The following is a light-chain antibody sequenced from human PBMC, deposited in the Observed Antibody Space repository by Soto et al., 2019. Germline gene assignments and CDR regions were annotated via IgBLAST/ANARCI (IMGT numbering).Light chain of an antibody. J-gene: IGLJ2*01. CDR1: SSDVGGYNY. CDR3: SSYTTSSTRV. Sequence: QSVLTQPASVSGSPGQSITISCTGTSSDVGGYNYVSWYQQHPDKAPKLMIFEVSNRPSGVSNRFSGSKSGNTASLTISGLQPEDEADYYCSSYTTSSTRVFGGGTKLTVL. CDR2: EVS. V-gene: IGLV2-14*01.